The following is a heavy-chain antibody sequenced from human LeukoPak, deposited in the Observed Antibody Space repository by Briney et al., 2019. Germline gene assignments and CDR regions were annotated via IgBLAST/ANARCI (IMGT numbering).Heavy chain of an antibody. CDR1: GFTFSSYD. CDR3: ARAGRHNDDY. J-gene: IGHJ4*02. V-gene: IGHV3-33*01. CDR2: IWYDGSSK. Sequence: GGSLRLSCAASGFTFSSYDMHWVRQAPAKGLEWVAVIWYDGSSKYYADSVKGRFTISRDNSKNTLYLQMNSLRDEDTAVYYCARAGRHNDDYWGQGTLVTVSS. D-gene: IGHD1-1*01.